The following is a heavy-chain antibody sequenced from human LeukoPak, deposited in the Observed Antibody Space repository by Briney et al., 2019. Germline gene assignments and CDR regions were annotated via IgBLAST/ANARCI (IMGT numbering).Heavy chain of an antibody. V-gene: IGHV3-23*01. D-gene: IGHD2-8*01. CDR1: GFTFSSYG. CDR2: ISGSGGST. J-gene: IGHJ3*02. Sequence: GGSLRLSCAASGFTFSSYGMSWVRQAPGKGLEWVSAISGSGGSTYYADSVKGRFTISRDNSKNTLYLQMNSLRAEDTAVYYCAKDLFNNEYCTNGVCPPDAFDIWGQGTMVTVSS. CDR3: AKDLFNNEYCTNGVCPPDAFDI.